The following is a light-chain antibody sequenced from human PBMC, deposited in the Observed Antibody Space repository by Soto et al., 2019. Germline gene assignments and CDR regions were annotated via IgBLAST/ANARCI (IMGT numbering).Light chain of an antibody. CDR2: EVS. CDR3: ISYTSSSTRV. Sequence: QSALTQPASVSGSPGQSITISCTGTSSDVGAYDYVSWYQQHPDKAPKLMIYEVSNRPSGVSNRFSGSKSVNTATLTISGLQAEDEADYYCISYTSSSTRVFGTATKLTVL. J-gene: IGLJ1*01. V-gene: IGLV2-14*03. CDR1: SSDVGAYDY.